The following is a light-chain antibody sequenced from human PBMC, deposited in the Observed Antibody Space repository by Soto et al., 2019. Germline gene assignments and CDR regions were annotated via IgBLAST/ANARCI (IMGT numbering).Light chain of an antibody. CDR1: SGSVSTTNY. Sequence: QTVVTQEPSLSVSPGGTVTLTCTLTSGSVSTTNYPSWYQQTPGQAPRTLLYSTNMRSSGVPDRFSGSILGNKAALTITGAQADDESHYYCVLYLSSGISVFGGGTKLTV. CDR2: STN. V-gene: IGLV8-61*01. J-gene: IGLJ3*02. CDR3: VLYLSSGISV.